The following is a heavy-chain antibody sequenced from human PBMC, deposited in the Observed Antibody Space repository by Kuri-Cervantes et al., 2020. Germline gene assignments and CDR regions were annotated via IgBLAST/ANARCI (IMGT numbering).Heavy chain of an antibody. CDR2: IYPGDSDT. Sequence: GGSLRLSCQGSGYSFTSYWISWVRQMPGKGLEWMGIIYPGDSDTRYSPSFQGQVTLSADKSISTAYLQWSSLKASDTAIYYCARAEKYYNFWSGYYSPPDYWGQGTLVTVSS. CDR1: GYSFTSYW. J-gene: IGHJ4*02. D-gene: IGHD3-3*01. CDR3: ARAEKYYNFWSGYYSPPDY. V-gene: IGHV5-51*01.